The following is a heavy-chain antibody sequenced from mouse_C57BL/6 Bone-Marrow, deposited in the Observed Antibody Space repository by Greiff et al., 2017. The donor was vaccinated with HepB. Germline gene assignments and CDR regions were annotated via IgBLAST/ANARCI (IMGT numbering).Heavy chain of an antibody. D-gene: IGHD1-1*01. V-gene: IGHV2-6*01. CDR3: ALLYGTSYAMDY. J-gene: IGHJ4*01. Sequence: VQRVESGPGLVAPSQSLSITCTVSGFSLTSYGVDWVRQSPGKGLEWLGVIWGVGSTNYNSALKSRLSISKDNSKSQVFLKMNSLQTDDTAMYYCALLYGTSYAMDYWGQGTSVTVSS. CDR2: IWGVGST. CDR1: GFSLTSYG.